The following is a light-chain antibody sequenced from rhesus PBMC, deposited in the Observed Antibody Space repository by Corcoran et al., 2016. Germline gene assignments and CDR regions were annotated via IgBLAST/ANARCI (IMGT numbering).Light chain of an antibody. Sequence: DIQMTQSPSSLSASVGDTVTITCRASQSISRWLDWYQQKPGKAPKAVIYKASSLQSGVPSRFSGSGSVKDFTLTISNLQPEDCATYYCLQYDRSPYTFGQGTKLEIK. J-gene: IGKJ2*01. CDR1: QSISRW. V-gene: IGKV1-22*01. CDR3: LQYDRSPYT. CDR2: KAS.